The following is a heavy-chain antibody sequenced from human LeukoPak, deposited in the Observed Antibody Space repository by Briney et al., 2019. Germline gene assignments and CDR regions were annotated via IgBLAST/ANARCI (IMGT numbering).Heavy chain of an antibody. V-gene: IGHV1-2*02. CDR2: INPNDGDT. CDR3: ARAMFLYCSSTTCLFDY. Sequence: ASVKVSCTASGYTLPDYYMPWVRQAPGQGFEWMGWINPNDGDTKYAQKFQGRVTMTRDTSISTAHMEVSRLRSDGTAVYYCARAMFLYCSSTTCLFDYWGQGNLFTVSS. CDR1: GYTLPDYY. D-gene: IGHD2-2*01. J-gene: IGHJ4*02.